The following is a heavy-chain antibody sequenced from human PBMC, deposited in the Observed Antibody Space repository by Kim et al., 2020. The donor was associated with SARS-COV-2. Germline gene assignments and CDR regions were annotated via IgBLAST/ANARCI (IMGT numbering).Heavy chain of an antibody. CDR3: ARAVYDDFWSGYYLYYYYYGMDV. CDR2: IYTSGST. V-gene: IGHV4-61*02. CDR1: GGSISSGSYY. J-gene: IGHJ6*02. Sequence: SETLSLTCTVSGGSISSGSYYWSWIRQPAGKGLEWIGRIYTSGSTNYNPSLKSRVTISVDTSKNQFSLKLSSVTAADTAVYYCARAVYDDFWSGYYLYYYYYGMDVWGQGTTVTVSS. D-gene: IGHD3-3*01.